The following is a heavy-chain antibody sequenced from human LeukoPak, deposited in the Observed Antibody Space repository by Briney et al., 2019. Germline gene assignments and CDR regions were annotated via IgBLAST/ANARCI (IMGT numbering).Heavy chain of an antibody. CDR2: ISSNGGST. Sequence: PGGSLRLSCAASGFTFSSYAMHWVRQAPGKGLEYVSAISSNGGSTYYANSVKGRFTISRDNSKNTLYLQMGSLRAEDMAVHYCARCRDGYINGAFDIWGQGTMVTVSS. J-gene: IGHJ3*02. CDR1: GFTFSSYA. D-gene: IGHD5-24*01. CDR3: ARCRDGYINGAFDI. V-gene: IGHV3-64*01.